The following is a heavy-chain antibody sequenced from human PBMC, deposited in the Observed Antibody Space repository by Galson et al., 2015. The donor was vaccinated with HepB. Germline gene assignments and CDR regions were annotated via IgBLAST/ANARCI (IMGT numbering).Heavy chain of an antibody. CDR2: IDPSDSYT. D-gene: IGHD5-12*01. V-gene: IGHV5-10-1*01. J-gene: IGHJ6*02. CDR1: GYSFTSYW. Sequence: QSGAEVKKPGESLRISCKGSGYSFTSYWISWVRQMPGKGLEWMGRIDPSDSYTNYSPSFQGHVTISADKSISTAYLQWSSLKASDTTMYYCASRYSGYDKNYYYYYGMDVWGQGTTVTVSS. CDR3: ASRYSGYDKNYYYYYGMDV.